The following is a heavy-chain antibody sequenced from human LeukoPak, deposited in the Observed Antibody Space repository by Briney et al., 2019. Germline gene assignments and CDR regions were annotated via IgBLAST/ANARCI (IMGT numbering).Heavy chain of an antibody. Sequence: GGSLRLSCAAYGFTFSSYGMHWVRQAQGKGLEWVAFIRCDGSNNYYADSVKGRFTISRDNSKNTLYLQMNSLRAEDTAVYYCAKEYEGLWFFDYWGQGPLVTVSS. CDR1: GFTFSSYG. CDR3: AKEYEGLWFFDY. J-gene: IGHJ4*02. V-gene: IGHV3-30*02. D-gene: IGHD5-18*01. CDR2: IRCDGSNN.